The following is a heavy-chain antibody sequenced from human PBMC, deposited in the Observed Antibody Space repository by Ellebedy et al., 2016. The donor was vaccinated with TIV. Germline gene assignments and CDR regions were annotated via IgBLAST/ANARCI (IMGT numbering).Heavy chain of an antibody. Sequence: GESLKISCAASGFTFSSYAMSWVRQAPGKGLEWVSAISGSGGSTYYADSVKGRFTISRDNSKNTLYLQMNSLRAEDTAVYYCAKTRGLQSRDGYNSFDYWGQGTLVTVSS. CDR1: GFTFSSYA. J-gene: IGHJ4*02. D-gene: IGHD5-24*01. CDR3: AKTRGLQSRDGYNSFDY. V-gene: IGHV3-23*01. CDR2: ISGSGGST.